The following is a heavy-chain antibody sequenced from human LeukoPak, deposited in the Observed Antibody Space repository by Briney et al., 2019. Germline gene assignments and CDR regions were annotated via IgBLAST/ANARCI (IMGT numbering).Heavy chain of an antibody. CDR2: VKQDGNEK. CDR3: AKDISSSWYLFDY. V-gene: IGHV3-7*01. J-gene: IGHJ4*02. D-gene: IGHD6-13*01. Sequence: GGSLRLSCAVSGFTFSSYWMTWDRQAPGKGLEWVASVKQDGNEKYYVDSVKGRFTISRDNAKNSLFLQMSSLRVEDTAVYYCAKDISSSWYLFDYWGQGTLVTVSS. CDR1: GFTFSSYW.